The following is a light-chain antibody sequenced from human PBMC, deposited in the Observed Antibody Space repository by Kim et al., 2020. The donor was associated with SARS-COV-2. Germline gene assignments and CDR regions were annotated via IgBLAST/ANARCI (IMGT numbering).Light chain of an antibody. V-gene: IGLV4-60*03. CDR3: EAWVSKVRV. Sequence: VKRTCSVGSGHNSCVNALQQQRPGQAPRYVMKLEGSGSYNRGSGGPGRFSGAGSGADRYITISNLRAEDEAEYCCEAWVSKVRVFGTGTKVTVL. J-gene: IGLJ1*01. CDR2: LEGSGSY. CDR1: SGHNSCV.